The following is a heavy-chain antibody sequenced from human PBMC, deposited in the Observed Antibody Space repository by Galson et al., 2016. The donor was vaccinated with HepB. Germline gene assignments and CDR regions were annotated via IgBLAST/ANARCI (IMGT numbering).Heavy chain of an antibody. D-gene: IGHD3-3*01. J-gene: IGHJ4*02. V-gene: IGHV3-23*01. CDR1: GFTFSIYA. CDR2: ISNNGGRT. CDR3: AKMSPGITIFGETN. Sequence: SLRLSCAASGFTFSIYAMSWVRQAPGKGLEWVSSISNNGGRTHYADSVKGRFTIFRDNSKNTLYLQMNSLRADDTAVFYCAKMSPGITIFGETNWGQGTLVTVSS.